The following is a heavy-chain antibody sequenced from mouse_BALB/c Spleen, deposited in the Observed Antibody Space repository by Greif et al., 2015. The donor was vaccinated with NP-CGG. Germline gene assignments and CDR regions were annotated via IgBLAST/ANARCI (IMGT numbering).Heavy chain of an antibody. D-gene: IGHD1-2*01. J-gene: IGHJ4*01. CDR1: GYTFTSYY. V-gene: IGHV1S81*02. CDR3: TRGYYGYYAMDY. Sequence: VQLQQSGAELVKPGASVKLSCKASGYTFTSYYMYWVKQRPGQGLEWIGEINPSNGGTNFNEKFKSKATLTVDKSSSTAYMQLSSLTSEDSAVYYCTRGYYGYYAMDYWGQGTSVTVSS. CDR2: INPSNGGT.